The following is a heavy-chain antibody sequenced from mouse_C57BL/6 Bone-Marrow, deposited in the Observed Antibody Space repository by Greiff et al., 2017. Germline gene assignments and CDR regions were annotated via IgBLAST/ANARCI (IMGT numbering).Heavy chain of an antibody. CDR3: ARYYSNPYWYFDV. J-gene: IGHJ1*03. Sequence: VQLQQSGAELVRPGTSVKMSCKASGYIFTNYWIGWAKQRPGHGLEWIGDIYPGGGYTNYNEKFKGKATLTADKSSSTAYMQFSSLTSEDSAIYYCARYYSNPYWYFDVWGTGTTVTVSS. CDR1: GYIFTNYW. V-gene: IGHV1-63*01. D-gene: IGHD2-5*01. CDR2: IYPGGGYT.